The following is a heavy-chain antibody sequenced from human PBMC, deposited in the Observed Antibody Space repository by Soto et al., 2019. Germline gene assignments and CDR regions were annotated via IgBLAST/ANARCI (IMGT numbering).Heavy chain of an antibody. D-gene: IGHD3-10*01. CDR2: INPSGGST. V-gene: IGHV1-46*01. CDR1: GYTFTSYY. J-gene: IGHJ5*02. CDR3: ARGFRSYYYGSGSYLDWFDP. Sequence: GASVKVSCNASGYTFTSYYMHCVRQAPGQGLEWMGIINPSGGSTSYAQKFQGRVTMTRDTSTSTVYMELSSLRSEDTAVYYCARGFRSYYYGSGSYLDWFDPWGQGTLVTVSS.